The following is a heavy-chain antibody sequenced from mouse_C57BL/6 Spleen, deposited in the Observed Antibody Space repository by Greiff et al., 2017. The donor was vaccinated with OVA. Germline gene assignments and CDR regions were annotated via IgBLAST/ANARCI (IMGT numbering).Heavy chain of an antibody. CDR3: ARLYYGNYGWYFDV. V-gene: IGHV7-3*01. CDR1: GFTFTDYY. CDR2: LRNKANGYTT. Sequence: EVQGVESGGGLVQPGGSLSLSCAASGFTFTDYYMSWVRQPPGKALEWLGFLRNKANGYTTEYSASVKGRFTISRDNSQSILYLQMNALRAEDSATYYCARLYYGNYGWYFDVWGTGTTVTVSS. D-gene: IGHD2-1*01. J-gene: IGHJ1*03.